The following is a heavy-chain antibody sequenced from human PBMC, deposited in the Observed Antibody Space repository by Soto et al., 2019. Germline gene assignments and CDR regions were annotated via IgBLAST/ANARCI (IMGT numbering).Heavy chain of an antibody. CDR1: GYTFTSYD. Sequence: QVQLVQSGAEVKKPGLSEKVSCKASGYTFTSYDINWVRQASGQGREWMGWMNPNSGNTGYAQKFQGRVTMTRTTSISTSYMELSSLRSDDTAVYYCARERSGYFDYWGQGTLVTVSS. CDR2: MNPNSGNT. D-gene: IGHD2-15*01. CDR3: ARERSGYFDY. J-gene: IGHJ4*02. V-gene: IGHV1-8*01.